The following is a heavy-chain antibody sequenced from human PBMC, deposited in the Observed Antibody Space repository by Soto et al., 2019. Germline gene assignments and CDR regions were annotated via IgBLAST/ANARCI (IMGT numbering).Heavy chain of an antibody. Sequence: EVQLVESGGGLVQPGGSLRLSWAPSGFTFGSHWMHWVRQAPGKGLVYVSRISAGGTTTNYAESVKGRFTISRDNARNRLYLQMNSLRVEDTAVYYCARFGTYYDTSGFLYWGQGTQVTVSS. D-gene: IGHD3-22*01. CDR2: ISAGGTTT. CDR3: ARFGTYYDTSGFLY. J-gene: IGHJ4*02. CDR1: GFTFGSHW. V-gene: IGHV3-74*01.